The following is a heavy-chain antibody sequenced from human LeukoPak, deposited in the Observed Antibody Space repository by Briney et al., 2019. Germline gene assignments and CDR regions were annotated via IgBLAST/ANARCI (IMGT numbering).Heavy chain of an antibody. Sequence: GGSLRLSCAASGFTFSSYWMSWVRQAPGKGLEWVANIKQDGSEKYYVDSVKGRFTISRDNSKNTLDLQMNSLRDEDTAVYYCAKDNFVGATEGNWFGPWGQGTLVTVSS. D-gene: IGHD1-26*01. CDR1: GFTFSSYW. V-gene: IGHV3-7*01. J-gene: IGHJ5*02. CDR3: AKDNFVGATEGNWFGP. CDR2: IKQDGSEK.